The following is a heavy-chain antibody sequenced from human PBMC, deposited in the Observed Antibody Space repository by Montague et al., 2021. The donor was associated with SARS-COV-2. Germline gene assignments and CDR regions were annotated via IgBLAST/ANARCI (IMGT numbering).Heavy chain of an antibody. J-gene: IGHJ4*02. D-gene: IGHD3-22*01. V-gene: IGHV4-39*01. CDR1: GDSISSSSYD. Sequence: SETLSLTCTVSGDSISSSSYDWGWIRRPPGKGLEWIGHISYHGNTNYNPSLKSRVTISIDTSRNQFSLKVSSVTATDTAIYYCARPLDYWDSSGQRRHFDYWGQGTLVTVSS. CDR2: ISYHGNT. CDR3: ARPLDYWDSSGQRRHFDY.